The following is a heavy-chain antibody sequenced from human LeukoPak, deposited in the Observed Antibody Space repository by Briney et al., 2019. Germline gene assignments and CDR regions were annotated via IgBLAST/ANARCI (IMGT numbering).Heavy chain of an antibody. D-gene: IGHD5-12*01. CDR3: ARGGYDFDY. CDR1: GFTFSSYS. V-gene: IGHV3-33*08. J-gene: IGHJ4*02. CDR2: IWYDGSNK. Sequence: PGGSLRLSCAASGFTFSSYSMNWVRQAPGKGLEWVAVIWYDGSNKYYADSVKGRFTISRDNSKNTLYLQMNSLRAEDTAVYYCARGGYDFDYWGQGTLVTVSS.